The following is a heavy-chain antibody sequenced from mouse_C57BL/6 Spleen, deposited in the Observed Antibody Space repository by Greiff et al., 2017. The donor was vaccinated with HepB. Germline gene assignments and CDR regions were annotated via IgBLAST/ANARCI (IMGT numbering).Heavy chain of an antibody. CDR2: ISDGGSYT. J-gene: IGHJ3*01. CDR1: GFTFSSYA. Sequence: EVQRVESGGGLVKPGGSLKLSCAASGFTFSSYAMSWVRQTPEKSLEWVATISDGGSYTYYPDNVKGRFTISRDNAKNNLYLQISHLKSEDTAMYCRARDGASSFFADWGPGTLVTVSA. V-gene: IGHV5-4*01. CDR3: ARDGASSFFAD. D-gene: IGHD1-1*01.